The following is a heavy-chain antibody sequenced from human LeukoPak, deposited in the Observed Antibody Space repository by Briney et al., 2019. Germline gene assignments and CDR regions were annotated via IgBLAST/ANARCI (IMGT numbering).Heavy chain of an antibody. J-gene: IGHJ4*02. V-gene: IGHV4-59*01. CDR2: IFYSVNT. CDR1: GDSISSYY. CDR3: ARDVTGGSYFDY. D-gene: IGHD1-26*01. Sequence: SETLSLTCTVSGDSISSYYWNWIWQPPGKGLEWIGYIFYSVNTNYNPSLKSRATISVDTSKNQFSLKLSSVTAADTAVYYCARDVTGGSYFDYWGQGTLVTVSS.